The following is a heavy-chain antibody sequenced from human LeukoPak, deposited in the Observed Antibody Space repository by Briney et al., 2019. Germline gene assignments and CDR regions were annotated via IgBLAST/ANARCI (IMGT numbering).Heavy chain of an antibody. CDR3: ARGGAYYYYMDV. J-gene: IGHJ6*03. CDR2: ISGSGDST. CDR1: GFTFSSYA. V-gene: IGHV3-23*01. Sequence: GGSLRLSCAASGFTFSSYAMSWVRQAPGKGLEWVSAISGSGDSTYYADSVKGRFTISRDNSKKTLYLQMNSLRAEDTAVYYCARGGAYYYYMDVWGKGTTVTVSS. D-gene: IGHD3-16*01.